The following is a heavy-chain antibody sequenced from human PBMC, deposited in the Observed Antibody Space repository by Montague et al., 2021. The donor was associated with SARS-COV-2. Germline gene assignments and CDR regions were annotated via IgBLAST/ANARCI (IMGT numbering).Heavy chain of an antibody. Sequence: SETLSLTCTVSGGSISNYYWSWILQPPGRGLEWIGYIYYSGSTDYSPSLKSRVTISLDTSKNQFSLKVTSVTAADTAVYYCARGGGYSNYGLDVWGQGTTVTVSS. CDR3: ARGGGYSNYGLDV. V-gene: IGHV4-59*01. CDR1: GGSISNYY. CDR2: IYYSGST. D-gene: IGHD3-22*01. J-gene: IGHJ6*02.